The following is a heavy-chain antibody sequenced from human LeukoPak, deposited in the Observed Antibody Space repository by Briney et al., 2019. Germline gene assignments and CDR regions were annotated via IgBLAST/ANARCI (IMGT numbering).Heavy chain of an antibody. D-gene: IGHD1-26*01. CDR3: AKDASGGYSPDY. CDR2: ISGSGGST. V-gene: IGHV3-23*01. J-gene: IGHJ4*02. Sequence: GGSLRLSCAASGFTFSSFAMSWVRQAPGKGLQWVSGISGSGGSTHYADSVKGRFTISRDNSKNTVYLQMNSLRAEDTALYYCAKDASGGYSPDYWGQGTLVTVSS. CDR1: GFTFSSFA.